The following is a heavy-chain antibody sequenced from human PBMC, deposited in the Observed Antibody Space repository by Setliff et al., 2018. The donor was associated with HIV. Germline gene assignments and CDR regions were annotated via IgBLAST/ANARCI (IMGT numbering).Heavy chain of an antibody. Sequence: GGSLRLSCAASGFTVSSDYMSWVRQAPGKGLEWLSTIYGGASTYYADSVKGRFTISRDDSKNTLYLQMDGLRAEDTAVYFCARDNLYYNTWNASPVYGLDVWGQGTTVTVSS. D-gene: IGHD3-3*01. CDR2: IYGGAST. CDR3: ARDNLYYNTWNASPVYGLDV. CDR1: GFTVSSDY. J-gene: IGHJ6*02. V-gene: IGHV3-53*01.